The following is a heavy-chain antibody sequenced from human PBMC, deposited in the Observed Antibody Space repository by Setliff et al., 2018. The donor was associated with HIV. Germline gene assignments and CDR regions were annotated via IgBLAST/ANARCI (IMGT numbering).Heavy chain of an antibody. D-gene: IGHD3-22*01. V-gene: IGHV3-7*05. CDR2: IKQDGSEK. J-gene: IGHJ4*02. CDR3: ATIVESSGYHGGNYFDF. CDR1: GFTFSTYW. Sequence: PGGSLRLSCAASGFTFSTYWMSWVRQAPGKGLEWVANIKQDGSEKNYMDSVKGRFTISRDNAKNSLYLQMNSLRVEDTAVYYCATIVESSGYHGGNYFDFWGRGSLVTVSS.